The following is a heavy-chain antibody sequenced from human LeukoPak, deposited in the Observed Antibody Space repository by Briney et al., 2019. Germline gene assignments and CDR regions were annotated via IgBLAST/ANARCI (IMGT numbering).Heavy chain of an antibody. CDR3: ARVPGYSGYAPVANWFDP. CDR1: GYTFTGYY. Sequence: ASVRVSCKASGYTFTGYYIHWVRQAPGQGLEWMGWISAYNGNTNYAQKLQGRVTMTTDTSTSTAYMELRSLRSDDTAVYYCARVPGYSGYAPVANWFDPWGQGTLVTVSS. CDR2: ISAYNGNT. D-gene: IGHD5-12*01. V-gene: IGHV1-18*04. J-gene: IGHJ5*02.